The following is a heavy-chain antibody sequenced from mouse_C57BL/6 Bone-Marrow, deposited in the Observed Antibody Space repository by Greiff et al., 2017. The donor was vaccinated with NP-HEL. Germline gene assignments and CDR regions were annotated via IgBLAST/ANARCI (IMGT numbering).Heavy chain of an antibody. J-gene: IGHJ4*01. V-gene: IGHV1-59*01. CDR2: IDPSDSYT. CDR1: GYTFTSYW. CDR3: ARDPGYYEGARDY. D-gene: IGHD2-3*01. Sequence: QVQLQQPGAELVRPGTSVKLSCKASGYTFTSYWMHWVKQRPGQGLEWIGVIDPSDSYTNYNQKFKGKATLTVDKSSSTAYMQLSSLTSEDSAVYYCARDPGYYEGARDYWYQGTSVTVSS.